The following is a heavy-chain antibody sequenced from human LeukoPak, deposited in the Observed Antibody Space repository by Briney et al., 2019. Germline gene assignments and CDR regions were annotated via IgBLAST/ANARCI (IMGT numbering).Heavy chain of an antibody. Sequence: ASVKVSCKASGDTFSRYGISWVRQAPGQGLEWMGWISANNGNTNYAQKFQGRVTMTTDTSTSTAYMELRTLRSDDTAVYYCARGPPYVSGSPFFYWGQGTLVTVSS. CDR1: GDTFSRYG. CDR3: ARGPPYVSGSPFFY. CDR2: ISANNGNT. J-gene: IGHJ4*02. D-gene: IGHD3-10*01. V-gene: IGHV1-18*01.